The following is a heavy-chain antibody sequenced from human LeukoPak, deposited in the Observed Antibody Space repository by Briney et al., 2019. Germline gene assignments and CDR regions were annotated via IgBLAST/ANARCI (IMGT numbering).Heavy chain of an antibody. V-gene: IGHV4-59*01. D-gene: IGHD4-11*01. CDR2: VDHTGST. J-gene: IGHJ6*03. CDR3: ARGRVSSSTWYSTYYYFFYMDF. Sequence: SETLSLTCTVSDDSITMYYWTWIRQPPGKGLEWIGYVDHTGSTKFNPSLNGRVSISRYTSNNFFSLRLRSVTAADTAVYFCARGRVSSSTWYSTYYYFFYMDFWGKGTTVTVSS. CDR1: DDSITMYY.